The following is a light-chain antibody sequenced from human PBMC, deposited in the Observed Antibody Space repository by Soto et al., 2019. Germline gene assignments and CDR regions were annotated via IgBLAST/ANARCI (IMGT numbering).Light chain of an antibody. V-gene: IGLV2-14*01. CDR2: DVS. CDR1: SSDVGGYSY. Sequence: QSALTQPASVSGSPGQSITISCTGTSSDVGGYSYVSWYQQHPGKAPKLMIYDVSNRPSGVSDRFSGSKSGNTASLTISGLQAEDEADYYCSSYTSSSTLLFGGGTKLTVL. J-gene: IGLJ2*01. CDR3: SSYTSSSTLL.